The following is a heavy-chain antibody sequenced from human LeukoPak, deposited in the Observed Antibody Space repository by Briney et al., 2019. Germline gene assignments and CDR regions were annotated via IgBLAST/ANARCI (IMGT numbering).Heavy chain of an antibody. V-gene: IGHV4-34*01. Sequence: PSETLSLTCAVYGGSFSGYYWSWVRQPPGKGLEWIGSIYYSGSTYYNPSLKSRVTISVDTSKNQFSLKLSSVTAADTAVYYCARHTYSFHYYDSSGYLNWFDPWGQGTLVTVSS. CDR2: IYYSGST. D-gene: IGHD3-22*01. CDR3: ARHTYSFHYYDSSGYLNWFDP. J-gene: IGHJ5*02. CDR1: GGSFSGYY.